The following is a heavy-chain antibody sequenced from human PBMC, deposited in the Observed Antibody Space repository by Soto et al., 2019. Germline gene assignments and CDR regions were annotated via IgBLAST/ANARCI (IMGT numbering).Heavy chain of an antibody. CDR1: GDSVSSNTSA. V-gene: IGHV6-1*01. J-gene: IGHJ4*02. D-gene: IGHD6-19*01. CDR2: TYYRSNWRH. Sequence: PSQTLSLTFAISGDSVSSNTSAWNCISPSPSRGLEWLGRTYYRSNWRHDYAVSVKSRITVNPDTSKNHFSLQLNSVTPDDTAVYYCARGVAGSGFDLWGQGTLVTVSS. CDR3: ARGVAGSGFDL.